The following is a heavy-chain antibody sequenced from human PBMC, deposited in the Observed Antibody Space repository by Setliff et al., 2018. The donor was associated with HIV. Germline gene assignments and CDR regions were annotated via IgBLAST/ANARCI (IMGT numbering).Heavy chain of an antibody. D-gene: IGHD6-19*01. CDR2: IIPIFGTA. Sequence: APVKFSCKASGDTFSRYASSWVRQAPGQGLEWMGGIIPIFGTANSAQKFQGRVTITTDESTSTAYMKLSSRRSDETAVYYCARGSSGWTFDYWGQGTLVTVSS. CDR3: ARGSSGWTFDY. J-gene: IGHJ4*02. CDR1: GDTFSRYA. V-gene: IGHV1-69*05.